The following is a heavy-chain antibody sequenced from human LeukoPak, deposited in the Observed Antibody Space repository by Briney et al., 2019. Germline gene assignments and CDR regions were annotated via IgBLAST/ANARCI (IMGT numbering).Heavy chain of an antibody. Sequence: GGSLRLSCAASGFAFSDYYMSWIRQAPGEGLEWVSYISSSGSTIYYADSVKGRFTISRDNAKNSLYLQMNSLRAEDTAVYYCARDWYYYDSSGYSRYFDYWGQGTLVTVSS. J-gene: IGHJ4*02. V-gene: IGHV3-11*01. CDR3: ARDWYYYDSSGYSRYFDY. D-gene: IGHD3-22*01. CDR1: GFAFSDYY. CDR2: ISSSGSTI.